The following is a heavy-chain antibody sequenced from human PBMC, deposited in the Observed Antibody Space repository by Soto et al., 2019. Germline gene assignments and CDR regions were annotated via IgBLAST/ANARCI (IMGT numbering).Heavy chain of an antibody. Sequence: ESLKISYKGSGYTFTSYWIVWVRQMPGKGLEWMGIIYPEDSETRYSPSFEGQVTISADKSIDTAYLQWSSLKASDTAMYYFARSRSPRVQDDTRFYPWGQGTQVTVS. D-gene: IGHD1-1*01. CDR2: IYPEDSET. J-gene: IGHJ5*02. CDR3: ARSRSPRVQDDTRFYP. CDR1: GYTFTSYW. V-gene: IGHV5-51*01.